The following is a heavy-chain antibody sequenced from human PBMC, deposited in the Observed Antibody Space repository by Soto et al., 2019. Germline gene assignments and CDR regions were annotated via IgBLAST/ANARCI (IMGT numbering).Heavy chain of an antibody. Sequence: QVQLVESGGGVVQPGRSPRLSCAASGFTFSSYGMHWVRQAPGKGLEWVAVIWYDGSNKYYADSVKGRFTISRDNSKNTLYLQMNSLRAEDTAVYYCAREEAAGPFYYFDYWGQGTLVTVSS. V-gene: IGHV3-33*01. D-gene: IGHD6-13*01. J-gene: IGHJ4*02. CDR2: IWYDGSNK. CDR3: AREEAAGPFYYFDY. CDR1: GFTFSSYG.